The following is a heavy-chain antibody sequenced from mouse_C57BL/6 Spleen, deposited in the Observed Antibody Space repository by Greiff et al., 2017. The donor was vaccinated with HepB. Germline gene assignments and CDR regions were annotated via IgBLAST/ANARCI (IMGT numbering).Heavy chain of an antibody. V-gene: IGHV14-2*01. CDR3: ASIYDGYPEFGY. Sequence: EVMLVESGAELVKPGASVKLSCTASGFNIKDYYMHWVKQRTEQGLEWIGRIDPEDGETKYAPKFQGKATITADTSSNTAYLQLSSLTSEDTAVYYCASIYDGYPEFGYWGQGTLVTVSA. CDR1: GFNIKDYY. CDR2: IDPEDGET. D-gene: IGHD2-3*01. J-gene: IGHJ3*01.